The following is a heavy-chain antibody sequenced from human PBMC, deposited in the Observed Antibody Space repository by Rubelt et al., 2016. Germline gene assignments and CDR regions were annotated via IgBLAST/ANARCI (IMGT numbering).Heavy chain of an antibody. Sequence: QVQLQQWGAGLVKPSETLSLTCTVSGGSISSYYWSWIRQPPGKGLEWIGYIYYSGSTNYNPSLKRRVTISVDTSKNQFSLKLSSVTAADTAVYYCARHHCSSTSCYSYYFDYWGQGTLVTVSS. CDR3: ARHHCSSTSCYSYYFDY. D-gene: IGHD2-2*01. CDR2: IYYSGST. V-gene: IGHV4-59*08. CDR1: GGSISSYY. J-gene: IGHJ4*02.